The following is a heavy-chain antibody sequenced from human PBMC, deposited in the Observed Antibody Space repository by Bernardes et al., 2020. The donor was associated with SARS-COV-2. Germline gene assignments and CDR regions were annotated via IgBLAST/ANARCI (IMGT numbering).Heavy chain of an antibody. CDR1: GYMFSYFV. D-gene: IGHD3-9*01. Sequence: ASVKVSCRASGYMFSYFVINWVRQAPGQGLEWMGWINPYSGDTNYSQKFQGRVTMTTDTSTNTAYLELRSLRTDDTAVYYCARDVGGTDWRFGFDVWGPGPMVHVSS. J-gene: IGHJ3*01. CDR3: ARDVGGTDWRFGFDV. V-gene: IGHV1-18*01. CDR2: INPYSGDT.